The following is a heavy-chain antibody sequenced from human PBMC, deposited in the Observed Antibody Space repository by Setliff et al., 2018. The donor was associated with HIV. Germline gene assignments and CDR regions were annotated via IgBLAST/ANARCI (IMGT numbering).Heavy chain of an antibody. V-gene: IGHV4-4*08. D-gene: IGHD2-21*02. CDR3: ARLSGDYYYFDY. CDR1: GGSISGHY. CDR2: IYSSGST. J-gene: IGHJ4*02. Sequence: SETLSLTCTVSGGSISGHYWSWIRQPPGRGLEWIGYIYSSGSTNFNPPLQSRVTISVDTSKNQFPLKLNSVTAADTAVYYCARLSGDYYYFDYWGQGTLVTVSS.